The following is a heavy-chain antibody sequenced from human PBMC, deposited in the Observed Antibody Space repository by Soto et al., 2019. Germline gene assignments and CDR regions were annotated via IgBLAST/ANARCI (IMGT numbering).Heavy chain of an antibody. V-gene: IGHV3-20*01. Sequence: RPGGSLRLSCAASGFTFDDYGMSWVRQAPGKGLEWVSGINWNGGSTGYAESVKGRFTISRDNAKNSLYLQMNSLRAEDTALYHCARGGVIAPFDHWGQGTLVTVSS. CDR2: INWNGGST. D-gene: IGHD3-16*02. CDR3: ARGGVIAPFDH. J-gene: IGHJ4*02. CDR1: GFTFDDYG.